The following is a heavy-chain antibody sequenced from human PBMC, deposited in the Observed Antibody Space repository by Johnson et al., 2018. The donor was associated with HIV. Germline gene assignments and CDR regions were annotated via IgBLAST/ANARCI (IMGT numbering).Heavy chain of an antibody. D-gene: IGHD3-3*01. CDR1: GFTFSGYW. CDR2: ISGSGGST. Sequence: VQLVESGGGLVRPGESLRLSCVASGFTFSGYWMTWVRQAPGKGLEWVSAISGSGGSTYYADSVKGRFTISIDNSKNTLYLQMNSLRAEDTAVYYCAKEGADYNFWSGYSSNAFDIWGQGTMVTVSS. J-gene: IGHJ3*02. CDR3: AKEGADYNFWSGYSSNAFDI. V-gene: IGHV3-23*04.